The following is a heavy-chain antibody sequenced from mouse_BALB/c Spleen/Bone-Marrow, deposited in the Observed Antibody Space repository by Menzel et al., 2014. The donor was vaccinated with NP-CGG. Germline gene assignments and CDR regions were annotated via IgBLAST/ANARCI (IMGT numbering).Heavy chain of an antibody. D-gene: IGHD1-1*01. J-gene: IGHJ2*01. CDR2: ISTYSGNT. CDR1: GYKFXDYA. V-gene: IGHV1-67*01. CDR3: ARNFYGSAYFDF. Sequence: QVQLQQSGPELVRPGVSVKISCKGSGYKFXDYAMHWVKQSHAKSLEWIGLISTYSGNTHYNQKFKGKATMTVDKSSSTAYMELARLTSEDSAIYYCARNFYGSAYFDFWGQGSTLTVSS.